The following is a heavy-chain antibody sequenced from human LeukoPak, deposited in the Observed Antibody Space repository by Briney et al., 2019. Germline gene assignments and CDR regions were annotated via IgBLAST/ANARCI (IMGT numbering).Heavy chain of an antibody. Sequence: PGRSVRLSCAASGFTFSSYVMHWVRQAPGKGLEWVAVIWYDGSNKYYADSVKGRFTISRDNSKKTLYLQMNSLRAEDTAVYYCARDGGIWDFDYWGQGTLVTASP. CDR2: IWYDGSNK. J-gene: IGHJ4*02. V-gene: IGHV3-33*01. CDR1: GFTFSSYV. D-gene: IGHD3-16*01. CDR3: ARDGGIWDFDY.